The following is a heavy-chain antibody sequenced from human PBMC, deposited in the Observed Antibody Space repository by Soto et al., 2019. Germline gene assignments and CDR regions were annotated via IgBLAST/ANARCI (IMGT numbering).Heavy chain of an antibody. CDR3: ARDLDVASSGVLDL. Sequence: EMQLVESGGGLVQPGRSLRLSCAASGFTFDEYSMHWVRQVPGKGLEWVSGISWNSGSIGYLESVNGRFTISRDNANNSLYLQTNNLRVEYAALYHCARDLDVASSGVLDLWGQGTMVTVSS. CDR2: ISWNSGSI. CDR1: GFTFDEYS. V-gene: IGHV3-9*01. J-gene: IGHJ3*01. D-gene: IGHD2-15*01.